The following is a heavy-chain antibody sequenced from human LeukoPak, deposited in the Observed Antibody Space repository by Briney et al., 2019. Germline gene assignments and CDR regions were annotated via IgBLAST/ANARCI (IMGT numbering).Heavy chain of an antibody. CDR2: ISAYNGNT. J-gene: IGHJ6*02. D-gene: IGHD2-2*01. CDR3: ARDCSSTSCYGQYYYYGMDV. CDR1: GYTFTSYG. V-gene: IGHV1-18*01. Sequence: ASVKVSCKASGYTFTSYGISWVRQAPGQGLEWMGWISAYNGNTNYAQKLQGRVTMTTDTSTSTAYMELRSLRSDDTAVYYCARDCSSTSCYGQYYYYGMDVWGQGTTVTVSS.